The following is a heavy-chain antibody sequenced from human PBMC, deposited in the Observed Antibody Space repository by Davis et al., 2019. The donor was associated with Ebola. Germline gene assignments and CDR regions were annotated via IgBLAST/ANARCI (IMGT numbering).Heavy chain of an antibody. Sequence: GESLKISCAASGFTFSSNSMNWVRQAPGKGLEWVSAITSSGGGTYYADSVKGRFTISRDNSKNTLYLQMTSLRVDDTAVYYCAKGGSGWPSDYSYGMGVWGIGTTVTVSS. V-gene: IGHV3-23*01. J-gene: IGHJ6*04. CDR1: GFTFSSNS. CDR2: ITSSGGGT. CDR3: AKGGSGWPSDYSYGMGV. D-gene: IGHD6-19*01.